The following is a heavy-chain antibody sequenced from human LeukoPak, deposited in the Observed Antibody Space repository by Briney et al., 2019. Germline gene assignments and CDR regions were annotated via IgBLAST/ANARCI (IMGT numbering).Heavy chain of an antibody. CDR3: ARAGGVVVPAALTFDY. V-gene: IGHV4-31*03. CDR2: FYYSGST. D-gene: IGHD2-2*01. CDR1: GGSISSGGYY. J-gene: IGHJ4*02. Sequence: SQTLSLTCTVSGGSISSGGYYWRWIRQHPGKGLEWIGYFYYSGSTYYNPSLKSRVTISVDTSKNQFSLKLSSVTAADTAVYYCARAGGVVVPAALTFDYWGQGTLVTVSS.